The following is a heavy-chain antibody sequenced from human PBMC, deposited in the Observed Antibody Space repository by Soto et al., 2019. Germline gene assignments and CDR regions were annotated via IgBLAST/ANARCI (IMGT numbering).Heavy chain of an antibody. Sequence: ASVKVSCKASGSTFNRYGISWVRQAPGQGIEWMGWISAYNGNTNYAQKLQGRVTMTTDTSTSTAYMAMRSLRSDDTAVYYCASAPLQSYWNYLSLCVPWGQGSLVPVSS. CDR1: GSTFNRYG. CDR3: ASAPLQSYWNYLSLCVP. J-gene: IGHJ5*02. CDR2: ISAYNGNT. V-gene: IGHV1-18*01. D-gene: IGHD1-7*01.